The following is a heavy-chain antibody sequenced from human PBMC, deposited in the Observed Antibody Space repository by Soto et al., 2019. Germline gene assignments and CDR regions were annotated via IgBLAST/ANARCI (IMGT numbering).Heavy chain of an antibody. J-gene: IGHJ4*02. Sequence: SVKVSCKASGGTFSSYAISWVRQAPGQGLEWMGGIIPIFGTANYAQKFQGRVTITADESTSTAYMELSSLRSEDTAVYYCAKPVGRWELQPFDYWGQGTLVTVSS. CDR2: IIPIFGTA. CDR3: AKPVGRWELQPFDY. D-gene: IGHD1-26*01. CDR1: GGTFSSYA. V-gene: IGHV1-69*13.